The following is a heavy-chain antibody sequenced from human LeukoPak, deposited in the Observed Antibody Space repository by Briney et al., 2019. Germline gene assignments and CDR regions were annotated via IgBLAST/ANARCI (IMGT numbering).Heavy chain of an antibody. J-gene: IGHJ4*02. CDR2: ISSSGSTI. CDR1: GFTFSDYY. CDR3: AREGPSGSCFDY. D-gene: IGHD2-2*03. V-gene: IGHV3-11*01. Sequence: PGGSLRLSCAASGFTFSDYYMSWIRQAPGKGLEGVSYISSSGSTIYCADSVKGRFTISRDNAKNSLYLQMNSLRAEDTAVYYCAREGPSGSCFDYWGQGTLVTVSS.